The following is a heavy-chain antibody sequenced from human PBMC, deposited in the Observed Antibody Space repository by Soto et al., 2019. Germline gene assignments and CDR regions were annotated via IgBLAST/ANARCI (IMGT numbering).Heavy chain of an antibody. CDR3: ARERVWDFGVVLDY. CDR2: IYYSGST. Sequence: PSETLSLTCTVSGGSISSGDYYWSWIRQPPGKGLEWIGYIYYSGSTYYNPSLKSRVTISVDTSKNQFSLKLSSVTAADTAVYYCARERVWDFGVVLDYWGQGTLVTVS. CDR1: GGSISSGDYY. J-gene: IGHJ4*02. V-gene: IGHV4-30-4*01. D-gene: IGHD3-3*01.